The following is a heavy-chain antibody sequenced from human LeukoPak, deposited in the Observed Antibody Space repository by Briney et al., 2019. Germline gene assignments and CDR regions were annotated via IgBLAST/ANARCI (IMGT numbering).Heavy chain of an antibody. V-gene: IGHV3-30*18. CDR2: ISYDGSNK. D-gene: IGHD1-26*01. CDR3: AKDTRYSGSYGYFDY. CDR1: GFIFSSFG. Sequence: PGRSLRLSCVVSGFIFSSFGMHWVRQAPGKGLEWVAFISYDGSNKYHADSVKGRFTISRDNSKNTLYLQMNSLRAEDTAVYYCAKDTRYSGSYGYFDYWGQGTLVTVSS. J-gene: IGHJ4*02.